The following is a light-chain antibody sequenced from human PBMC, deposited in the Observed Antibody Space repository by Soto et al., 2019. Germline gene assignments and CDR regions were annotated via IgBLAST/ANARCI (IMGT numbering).Light chain of an antibody. V-gene: IGLV2-14*01. CDR2: DVS. CDR1: SSDVGGYNY. J-gene: IGLJ2*01. CDR3: SSYTSSTVV. Sequence: QSALTQPASVSGSPGQSITISRTGTSSDVGGYNYVSWYQQHPGKAPKLMIYDVSNRPSGVSNRFSGSKSGNTASLTISGLQAEDEADYYCSSYTSSTVVFGGGTQLTVL.